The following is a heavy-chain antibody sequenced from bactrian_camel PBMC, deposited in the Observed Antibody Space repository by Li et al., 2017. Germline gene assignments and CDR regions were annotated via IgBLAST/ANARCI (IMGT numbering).Heavy chain of an antibody. CDR1: GFTFSSFA. Sequence: HVQLVESGGGLMQPGGSLRLSCASSGFTFSSFAMSWVRQAAGKGLEWVSSIGEDGRDIGYGDSVLGRFTISRDSAKNTVYLQMNSLESEDSALYFCATAVTRDGARAINYWGQGTQVTVS. CDR3: ATAVTRDGARAINY. J-gene: IGHJ4*01. D-gene: IGHD1*01. V-gene: IGHV3S7*01. CDR2: IGEDGRDI.